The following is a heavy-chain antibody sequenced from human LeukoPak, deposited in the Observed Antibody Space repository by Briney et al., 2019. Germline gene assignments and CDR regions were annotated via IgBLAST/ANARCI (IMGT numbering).Heavy chain of an antibody. CDR2: IYSEGSRT. V-gene: IGHV3-74*01. D-gene: IGHD1-26*01. J-gene: IGHJ3*02. CDR3: ARSGRGGAFDI. Sequence: PGGSLRLSCAASGFTFSSYAMNWVRQAPGKGLVWVSRIYSEGSRTTYADSVRGRFTTSGDNAKNTLYLQMNSLRADDTAVYYCARSGRGGAFDIWGQGTMVTVSS. CDR1: GFTFSSYA.